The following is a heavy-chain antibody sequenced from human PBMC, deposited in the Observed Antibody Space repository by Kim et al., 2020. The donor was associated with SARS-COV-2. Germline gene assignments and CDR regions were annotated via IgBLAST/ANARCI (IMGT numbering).Heavy chain of an antibody. D-gene: IGHD5-18*01. J-gene: IGHJ4*02. V-gene: IGHV3-48*02. CDR1: GFTFSSYS. Sequence: GGSLRLSCAASGFTFSSYSMNWVRQAPGKGLEWVSYISSSSTIYYADSVKGRFTISRDNAKNSLYLQMNSLRDEDTAVYYCARDRAAMVNYWGQGTLVTVSS. CDR2: ISSSSTI. CDR3: ARDRAAMVNY.